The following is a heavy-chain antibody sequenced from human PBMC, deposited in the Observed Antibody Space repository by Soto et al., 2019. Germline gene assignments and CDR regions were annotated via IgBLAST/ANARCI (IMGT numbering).Heavy chain of an antibody. CDR3: VKQAHGLDGVAFDY. D-gene: IGHD2-15*01. CDR2: VSTSGRST. Sequence: GSLRLSCSASGFIFSESTIYWVRQVPGKGLEAISAVSTSGRSTYYADSVKDRFTIPRDNSKNTLFLQMGSLRPEDTAIYYCVKQAHGLDGVAFDYWGQGTQVTVSS. V-gene: IGHV3-64D*06. J-gene: IGHJ4*02. CDR1: GFIFSEST.